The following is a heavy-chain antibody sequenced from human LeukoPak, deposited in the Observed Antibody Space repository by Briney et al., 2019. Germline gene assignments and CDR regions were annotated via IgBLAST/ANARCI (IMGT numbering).Heavy chain of an antibody. CDR3: ARDAPLFSPYSSSLYYFDY. Sequence: SETLSLTCTVSGYSISSGYYWGWIRQPPGKGLEWIGSIYHSGSTYYNPSLKSRVTISVDTSKNQFSLKLSSVTAADTAVYYCARDAPLFSPYSSSLYYFDYWGQGTLVTVSS. CDR1: GYSISSGYY. D-gene: IGHD6-6*01. CDR2: IYHSGST. V-gene: IGHV4-38-2*02. J-gene: IGHJ4*02.